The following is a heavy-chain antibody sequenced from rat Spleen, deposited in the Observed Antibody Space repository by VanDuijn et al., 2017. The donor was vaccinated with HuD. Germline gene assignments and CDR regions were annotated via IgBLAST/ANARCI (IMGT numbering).Heavy chain of an antibody. CDR3: ARHTTAAIPFDY. Sequence: QVQLKESGPGLVQPSQTLSLTCTVSGLSLTSNSVSWIRQPPGKGLEWMGVIWNNGGTDYNSAVQSRLSISRDTSKSQVFLKLNSLQPEDTGTYFCARHTTAAIPFDYWGQGVMVTVSS. CDR2: IWNNGGT. D-gene: IGHD1-2*01. J-gene: IGHJ2*01. CDR1: GLSLTSNS. V-gene: IGHV2-47*01.